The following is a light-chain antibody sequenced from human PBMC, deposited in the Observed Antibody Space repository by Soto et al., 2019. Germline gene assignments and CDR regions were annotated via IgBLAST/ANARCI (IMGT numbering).Light chain of an antibody. Sequence: HSVLTQPPSLSAAPGQKVTISCSGSSSNIGNNYVSWYQQLPGTAPKLLIYDNNKRPSGIPDRFSGSKSGTSATLGITGLQTGDEADYYCGTWDSSLSAGVFGTGTKVTVL. CDR3: GTWDSSLSAGV. CDR2: DNN. J-gene: IGLJ1*01. V-gene: IGLV1-51*01. CDR1: SSNIGNNY.